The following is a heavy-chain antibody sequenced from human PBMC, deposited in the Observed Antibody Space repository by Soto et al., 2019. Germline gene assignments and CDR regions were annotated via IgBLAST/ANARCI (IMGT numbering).Heavy chain of an antibody. V-gene: IGHV3-23*01. CDR1: GFTFNNYA. CDR3: AKDLRSSRPYYALDF. CDR2: ISGGGATT. J-gene: IGHJ4*02. D-gene: IGHD1-26*01. Sequence: PGGSLRLSCAGSGFTFNNYAVSWVRQAPGKGLEWVSLISGGGATTYYADSVKGRFTISRDSSMDTVYLQMNSLRVEDTALYYCAKDLRSSRPYYALDFWGPGPLVTVFS.